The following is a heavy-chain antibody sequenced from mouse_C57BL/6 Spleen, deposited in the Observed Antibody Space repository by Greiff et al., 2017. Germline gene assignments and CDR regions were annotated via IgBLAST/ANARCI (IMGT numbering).Heavy chain of an antibody. Sequence: QVQLKQSGAELARPGASVKMSCKASGYTFTSYTMHWVKQRPGQGLEWIGYINPSSGYTKYKQKFKDKATVTADKSSSTAYMQLSSLTSEDSAVYYCARSFDYIAYWGQGTLVTVSA. V-gene: IGHV1-4*01. CDR2: INPSSGYT. CDR3: ARSFDYIAY. J-gene: IGHJ3*01. D-gene: IGHD2-12*01. CDR1: GYTFTSYT.